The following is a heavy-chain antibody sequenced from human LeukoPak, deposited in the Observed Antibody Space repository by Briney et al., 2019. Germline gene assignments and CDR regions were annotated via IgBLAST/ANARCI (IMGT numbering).Heavy chain of an antibody. CDR3: ARVNLYSSSWLSPAYDSYYFDY. CDR1: GGSISSYY. D-gene: IGHD6-13*01. J-gene: IGHJ4*02. CDR2: IYYSGST. Sequence: SETLSLTCTVSGGSISSYYWSWIRQTPGKGLEWIGYIYYSGSTNYNPSLKSRVTISVDTSKNQFSLKLSSVTAADTAVYYCARVNLYSSSWLSPAYDSYYFDYWGQGTLVTVSS. V-gene: IGHV4-59*08.